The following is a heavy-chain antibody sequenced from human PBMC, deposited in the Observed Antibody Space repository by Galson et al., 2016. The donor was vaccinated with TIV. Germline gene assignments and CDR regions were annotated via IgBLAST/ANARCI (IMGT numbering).Heavy chain of an antibody. CDR3: ARLQGIGSGSYYGF. CDR1: EYFFGAYW. CDR2: VYPGDSQT. D-gene: IGHD3-10*01. V-gene: IGHV5-51*01. Sequence: QSGAEVKKPGESLRISCKASEYFFGAYWIGWVRQMSGKGLEWMGIVYPGDSQTRYSPYFEGQVTLSVDKSISTAYLQWSSLRASDTAMYYCARLQGIGSGSYYGFWGQGTLVTVSS. J-gene: IGHJ4*02.